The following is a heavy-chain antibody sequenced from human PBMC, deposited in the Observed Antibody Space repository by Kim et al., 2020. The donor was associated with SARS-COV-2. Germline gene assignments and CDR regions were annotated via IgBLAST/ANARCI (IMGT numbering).Heavy chain of an antibody. V-gene: IGHV4-39*01. CDR1: GGSISSSSYY. Sequence: SETLSLTCTVSGGSISSSSYYWGWIRQPPGKGLEWIGSIYYSGSTYYNPSLKSRVTISVDTSKNQFSLKLSSVTAADTAVYYCARRYYDILTGTNWFDPWGQGTLVTVSS. J-gene: IGHJ5*02. D-gene: IGHD3-9*01. CDR3: ARRYYDILTGTNWFDP. CDR2: IYYSGST.